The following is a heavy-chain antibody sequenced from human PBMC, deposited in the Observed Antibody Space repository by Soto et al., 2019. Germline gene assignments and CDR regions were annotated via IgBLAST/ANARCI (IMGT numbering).Heavy chain of an antibody. J-gene: IGHJ5*02. V-gene: IGHV3-74*01. Sequence: EVQLVESGGGLVQPGGSLRLSCAASGFTFSSYWMHWVRQAPGKGLVWVSRINSDGSSTSYADSVKGRFTISRDNAKNTRDLQMKGLRAEDTAVYSCARDISTSCDGGCGDWFDPWGQGTLVTVSS. CDR1: GFTFSSYW. CDR2: INSDGSST. D-gene: IGHD2-2*01. CDR3: ARDISTSCDGGCGDWFDP.